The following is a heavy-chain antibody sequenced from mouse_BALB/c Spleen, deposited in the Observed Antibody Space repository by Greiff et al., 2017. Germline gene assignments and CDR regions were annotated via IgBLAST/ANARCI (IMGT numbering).Heavy chain of an antibody. CDR2: INPNYDST. J-gene: IGHJ1*01. CDR3: ARSGTEWYFDV. CDR1: GYTFTDYN. V-gene: IGHV1-18*01. D-gene: IGHD4-1*01. Sequence: VQLQQFGAELVKPGASVKISCKASGYTFTDYNMDWVKQSHGKSLEWIGDINPNYDSTSYNQKFKGKATMTVDKSSSTAYMELARLTSEDSAIYYCARSGTEWYFDVWGAGTTVTVSS.